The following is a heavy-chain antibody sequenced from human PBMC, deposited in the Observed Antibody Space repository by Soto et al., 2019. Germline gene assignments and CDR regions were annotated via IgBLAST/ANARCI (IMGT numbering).Heavy chain of an antibody. Sequence: SVKVYCKASGGTFSSYAISWVRQAPGKGLEWMGGIIPIFGTTNYAQKFQGRVTITADASASTAYMELSSLRSEDTAVYYCASESYGGEFDYWGQGTLVTVSS. J-gene: IGHJ4*02. CDR2: IIPIFGTT. D-gene: IGHD4-17*01. V-gene: IGHV1-69*13. CDR3: ASESYGGEFDY. CDR1: GGTFSSYA.